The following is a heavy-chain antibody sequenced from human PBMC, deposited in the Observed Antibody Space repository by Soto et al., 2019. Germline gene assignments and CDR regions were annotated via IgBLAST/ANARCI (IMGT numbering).Heavy chain of an antibody. CDR1: GFTFRIYA. D-gene: IGHD2-21*01. CDR3: AKGGIGWFDP. J-gene: IGHJ5*02. Sequence: GGSLSLSCSASGFTFRIYAMNWVRQAPGRGLEWVSTISYDGGNTYYPHSVKGRFTISRDNSKNTLYLQMNSLRAEDAAVYYCAKGGIGWFDPWCQGTLGTVS. CDR2: ISYDGGNT. V-gene: IGHV3-23*01.